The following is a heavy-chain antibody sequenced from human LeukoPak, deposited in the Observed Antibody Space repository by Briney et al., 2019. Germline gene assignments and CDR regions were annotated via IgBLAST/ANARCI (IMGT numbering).Heavy chain of an antibody. Sequence: RGESLTISCKASGYSFTSHWIGWVRQMSGKGLEWMGVIFPGDSDTSYSPSFQGQVTISVDKSITTAYLQWSSLKASDTAMYFCARGSGYSSAREVDYWGQGTLVTVPS. V-gene: IGHV5-51*01. CDR2: IFPGDSDT. CDR1: GYSFTSHW. J-gene: IGHJ4*02. CDR3: ARGSGYSSAREVDY. D-gene: IGHD6-19*01.